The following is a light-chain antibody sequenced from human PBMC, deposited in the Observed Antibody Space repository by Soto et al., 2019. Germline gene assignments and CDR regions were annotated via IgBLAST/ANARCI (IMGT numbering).Light chain of an antibody. J-gene: IGKJ1*01. CDR1: QSISRQ. V-gene: IGKV1-5*03. Sequence: DIQMTQSPSTLSASVGDRVSITCRASQSISRQLDGYQQKPGKAPNLLIYPAYNLETGVPSRFTGSGAGQEFTLTISGLQPDDLATSYRLQYQSYWTFGQGTKVEVK. CDR2: PAY. CDR3: LQYQSYWT.